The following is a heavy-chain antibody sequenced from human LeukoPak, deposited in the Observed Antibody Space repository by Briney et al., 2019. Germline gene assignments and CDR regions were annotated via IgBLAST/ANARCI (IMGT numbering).Heavy chain of an antibody. CDR1: GFSFSNYW. Sequence: GGSLRLSCAASGFSFSNYWMSWVRQAPGKGLEWVANINQDGSKKFYVDSVKGRFTISRDNAKNSLYLQMKSLRAEDTAVYYCARVKVDYDYVWGSYRDSYYFDYWGQGTLVTVSS. J-gene: IGHJ4*02. V-gene: IGHV3-7*01. CDR2: INQDGSKK. CDR3: ARVKVDYDYVWGSYRDSYYFDY. D-gene: IGHD3-16*02.